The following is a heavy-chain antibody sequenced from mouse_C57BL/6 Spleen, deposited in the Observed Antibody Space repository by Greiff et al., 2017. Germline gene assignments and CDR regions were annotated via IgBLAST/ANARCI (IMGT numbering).Heavy chain of an antibody. V-gene: IGHV1-76*01. CDR3: ARGENLDGYYFDY. CDR1: GYTFTDYY. D-gene: IGHD2-3*01. CDR2: IYPGSGNT. J-gene: IGHJ2*01. Sequence: QVQLQQSGAELVRPGASVKLSCKASGYTFTDYYINWVKQRPGQGLEWIARIYPGSGNTYYNEKFKGKATLTAEKSSSTAYMQLSSLTSEDSAVYFCARGENLDGYYFDYWGQGTTLTVSS.